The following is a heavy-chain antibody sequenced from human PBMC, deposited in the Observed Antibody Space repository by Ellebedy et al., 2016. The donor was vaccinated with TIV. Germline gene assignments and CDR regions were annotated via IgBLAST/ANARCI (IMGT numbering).Heavy chain of an antibody. Sequence: GESLKISXAASGFTFSSYAMHWVRQAPGKGLEWVAVISYDGSNKYYADSVKGRFTISRDNSKNTLYLQMNSLRAEDTAVYYCARARLWFGELKGIYMDVWGKGTTVTVSS. V-gene: IGHV3-30-3*01. J-gene: IGHJ6*03. CDR3: ARARLWFGELKGIYMDV. D-gene: IGHD3-10*01. CDR2: ISYDGSNK. CDR1: GFTFSSYA.